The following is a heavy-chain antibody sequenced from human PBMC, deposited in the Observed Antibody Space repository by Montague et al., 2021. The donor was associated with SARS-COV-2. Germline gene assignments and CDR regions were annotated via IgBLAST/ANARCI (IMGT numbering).Heavy chain of an antibody. Sequence: SETLSLTCTVSGGSISSYYWSWIRQPPGKGLEWIGYICYSGSTNYNPSLKSRVTISVDTSKNQFSLKLSSVTAADTAVYYCASQVPDFWSGIDYWGQGTLVTASS. CDR3: ASQVPDFWSGIDY. CDR2: ICYSGST. V-gene: IGHV4-59*01. D-gene: IGHD3-3*01. J-gene: IGHJ4*02. CDR1: GGSISSYY.